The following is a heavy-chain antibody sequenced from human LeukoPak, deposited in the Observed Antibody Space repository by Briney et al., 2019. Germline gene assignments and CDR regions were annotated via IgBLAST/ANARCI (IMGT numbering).Heavy chain of an antibody. CDR1: GGSISSGGYY. CDR3: ARSGSSDADLDY. D-gene: IGHD1-26*01. J-gene: IGHJ4*02. Sequence: TASETLSLACTVSGGSISSGGYYWSWIRQPPGKGLEWIGYIYYSGSTNYNPSLKSRVTISVDTSKNQFSLKLSSVTAADTAVYYCARSGSSDADLDYWGQGTLVTVSS. CDR2: IYYSGST. V-gene: IGHV4-61*08.